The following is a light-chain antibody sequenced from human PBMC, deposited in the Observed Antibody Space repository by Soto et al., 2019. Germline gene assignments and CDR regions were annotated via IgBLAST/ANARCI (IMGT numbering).Light chain of an antibody. Sequence: DIQMTQSPSSLSASVGDRVTITCRASQPISTYLNWYQQRPGKAPKFLISATSTLQSGVPARFSGSGSGTGFTLTISTLSPGDVGTYFCQQSYTSPFTFGQGTRLEI. CDR1: QPISTY. CDR3: QQSYTSPFT. V-gene: IGKV1-39*01. J-gene: IGKJ2*01. CDR2: ATS.